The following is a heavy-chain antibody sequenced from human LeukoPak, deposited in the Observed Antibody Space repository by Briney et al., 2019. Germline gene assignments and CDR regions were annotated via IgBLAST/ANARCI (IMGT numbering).Heavy chain of an antibody. CDR3: ARDGATFSGYDWYYYMDV. CDR2: IYSGGST. D-gene: IGHD5-12*01. J-gene: IGHJ6*03. Sequence: AGGSLRLSCAASGFTVSSNYMSWVRQAPGKGLEWVSVIYSGGSTYYADSVKGRFTISRDNSKNTLYLQMNSLRAEDTAVYYCARDGATFSGYDWYYYMDVWGKGTTVTVSS. CDR1: GFTVSSNY. V-gene: IGHV3-66*01.